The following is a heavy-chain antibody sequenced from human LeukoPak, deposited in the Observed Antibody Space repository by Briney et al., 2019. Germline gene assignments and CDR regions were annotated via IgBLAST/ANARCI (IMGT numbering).Heavy chain of an antibody. V-gene: IGHV1-2*02. Sequence: ASVKVSCKASGYTFTSYGISWVRQAPGQGLEWMGWINPNSGGTNYAQKFQGRVTMTRDTSISTAYMELSRLRSDDTAVYYCARGLWFGESYYMDVWGKGTTVTISS. CDR1: GYTFTSYG. J-gene: IGHJ6*03. D-gene: IGHD3-10*01. CDR2: INPNSGGT. CDR3: ARGLWFGESYYMDV.